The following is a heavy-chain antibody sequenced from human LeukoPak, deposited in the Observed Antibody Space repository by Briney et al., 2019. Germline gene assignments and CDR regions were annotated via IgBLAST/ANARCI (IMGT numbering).Heavy chain of an antibody. J-gene: IGHJ3*02. CDR2: IYPGDSDT. CDR3: ARGVPYYYDSSGFDAFDI. CDR1: GYSFTSYW. V-gene: IGHV5-51*01. D-gene: IGHD3-22*01. Sequence: GESLKISCKGSGYSFTSYWIGWVRQMPGKGLEWMGIIYPGDSDTRYSPSFQGQVTISADKSISTAYLQWSSLKASDTAMYYCARGVPYYYDSSGFDAFDIWGQGTMVTVSS.